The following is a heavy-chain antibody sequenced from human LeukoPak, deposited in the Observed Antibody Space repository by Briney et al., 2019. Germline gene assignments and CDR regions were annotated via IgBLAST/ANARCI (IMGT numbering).Heavy chain of an antibody. CDR3: ASSSSSWDFDY. J-gene: IGHJ4*02. D-gene: IGHD6-13*01. CDR1: GGSFSGYY. V-gene: IGHV4-34*01. CDR2: INHSGST. Sequence: SETLSLTCAVYGGSFSGYYCSWIRQPPGKGLEWIGKINHSGSTNYNPSLKSRVTISVDTSKNQFSLKLSSVTAADTAVYYCASSSSSWDFDYWGQGTLVTVSS.